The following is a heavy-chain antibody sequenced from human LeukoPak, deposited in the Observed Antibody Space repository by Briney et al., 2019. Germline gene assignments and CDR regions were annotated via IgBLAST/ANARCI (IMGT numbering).Heavy chain of an antibody. CDR3: ARASGYSGYDPFDY. Sequence: GGSLRFSCAASGFPVSSNYMSWVRQAPGKGLKWASVIYSGGDTYYADSVKGRFTISRDNSKNTLYLQMNTLRAEDTAVYYCARASGYSGYDPFDYWGQGTLVTVSS. CDR1: GFPVSSNY. V-gene: IGHV3-53*01. CDR2: IYSGGDT. J-gene: IGHJ4*02. D-gene: IGHD5-12*01.